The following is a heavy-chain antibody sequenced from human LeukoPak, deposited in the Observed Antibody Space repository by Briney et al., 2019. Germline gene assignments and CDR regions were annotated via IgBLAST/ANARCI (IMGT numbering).Heavy chain of an antibody. V-gene: IGHV4-39*01. CDR2: IYYSGST. D-gene: IGHD5-18*01. J-gene: IGHJ5*02. CDR1: GGSISSSSYY. Sequence: PSETLSLTCTVSGGSISSSSYYWGWIRQPPGKGLEWIGSIYYSGSTYYNPSLKSRVTISVDTSKNQFSLKLSSVTAADTAVYYCARQGYSYGTPYNWFDPWGQGTLVTVSS. CDR3: ARQGYSYGTPYNWFDP.